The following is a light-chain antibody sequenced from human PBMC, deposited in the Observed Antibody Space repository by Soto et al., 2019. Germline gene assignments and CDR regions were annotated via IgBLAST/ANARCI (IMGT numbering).Light chain of an antibody. CDR3: QQFGRSHPAGT. J-gene: IGKJ1*01. Sequence: ETVLTQSPGTLSLSPGERATLSCRASQSVSSNDLAWYQQTPGQAPSLLMYGASTRATGIPDRFRGSGSGTDFTLTISRLEPEDFAVYYCQQFGRSHPAGTVGQGTKVEIK. CDR1: QSVSSND. V-gene: IGKV3-20*01. CDR2: GAS.